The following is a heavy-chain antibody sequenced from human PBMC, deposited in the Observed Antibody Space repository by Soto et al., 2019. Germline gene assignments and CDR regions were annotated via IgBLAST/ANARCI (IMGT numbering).Heavy chain of an antibody. CDR2: INHSGST. D-gene: IGHD1-1*01. Sequence: QVQLQQWGAGLLKPSETLSLTCAVYGGSFSGYYWSWIRQTPGKGLEWIGEINHSGSTNYNPSLKSRVTISVDTSKNQFSLKLSSVTAADTAVYYCARGLGSGTRAYWGQGTLVTVSS. CDR1: GGSFSGYY. J-gene: IGHJ4*02. CDR3: ARGLGSGTRAY. V-gene: IGHV4-34*01.